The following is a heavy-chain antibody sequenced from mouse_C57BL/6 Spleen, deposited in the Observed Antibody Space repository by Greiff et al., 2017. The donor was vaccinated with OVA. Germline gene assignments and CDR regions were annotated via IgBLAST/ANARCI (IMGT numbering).Heavy chain of an antibody. J-gene: IGHJ3*01. CDR3: TRDPNYYGSSYWFAY. V-gene: IGHV5-9-1*02. CDR1: GFTFSSYA. Sequence: EVKVEESGEGLVKPGGSLKLSCAASGFTFSSYAMSWVRQTPEKRLEWVAYISSGGDYIYYADTVKGRFTISRDNARNTLYLQMSSLKSEDTAMYYCTRDPNYYGSSYWFAYWGQGTLVTVSA. CDR2: ISSGGDYI. D-gene: IGHD1-1*01.